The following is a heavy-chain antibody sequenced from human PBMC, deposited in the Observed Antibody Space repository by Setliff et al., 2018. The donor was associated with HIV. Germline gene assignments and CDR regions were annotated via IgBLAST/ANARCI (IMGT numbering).Heavy chain of an antibody. CDR2: IRYDESDK. CDR1: GFIFSSHG. D-gene: IGHD6-13*01. CDR3: AKNLYSSRWSPLDY. J-gene: IGHJ4*02. V-gene: IGHV3-30*02. Sequence: SLRLSCAASGFIFSSHGMHWVRQAPGKGLEWVAFIRYDESDKQYADSVKGRFTISRDNSKNTLYLQMNSLRTEDTAVYYCAKNLYSSRWSPLDYWGQGTLVTVSS.